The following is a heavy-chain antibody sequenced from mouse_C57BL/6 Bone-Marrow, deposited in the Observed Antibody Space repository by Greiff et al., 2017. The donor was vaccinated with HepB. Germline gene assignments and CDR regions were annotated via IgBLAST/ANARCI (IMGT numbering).Heavy chain of an antibody. CDR3: ARGDYGPAWFAY. D-gene: IGHD1-1*01. V-gene: IGHV1-19*01. Sequence: VQLQQSGPVLVKPGASVKMSCKASGYTFTDYYMNWVKQSHGKSLEWIGVINPYNGGTSYNQKFKGKATLTVDKSSSTAYMELNSLTSEDSAVYYCARGDYGPAWFAYWGQGTLVTVSA. J-gene: IGHJ3*01. CDR2: INPYNGGT. CDR1: GYTFTDYY.